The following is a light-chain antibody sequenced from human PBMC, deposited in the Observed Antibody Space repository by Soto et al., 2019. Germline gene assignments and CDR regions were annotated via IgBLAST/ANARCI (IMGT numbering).Light chain of an antibody. V-gene: IGLV3-1*01. Sequence: SSELTQPPSMSVSPGQTASVTCSGDKLGDKYVCWYQQKPGQSPVLVIYQDTKRPSGIPERFSGSNSGNTATLTISGTQAMDEADYHCQAWDRSTVVFGGGTKLTVL. CDR3: QAWDRSTVV. CDR2: QDT. J-gene: IGLJ2*01. CDR1: KLGDKY.